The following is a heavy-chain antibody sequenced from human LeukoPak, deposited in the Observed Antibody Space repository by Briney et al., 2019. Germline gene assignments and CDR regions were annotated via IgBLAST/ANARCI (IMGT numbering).Heavy chain of an antibody. CDR3: ARLEGSSWSNVDC. CDR2: IDPSDSYT. CDR1: GYSFTDYW. D-gene: IGHD6-13*01. J-gene: IGHJ4*02. Sequence: GESLKISCKGSGYSFTDYWISWVRQMPGKGLEWMGRIDPSDSYTNYSPSFQGHVTISVDRSSSTAYLQWRSLKASDTAMYYCARLEGSSWSNVDCWGQGTLVTVSS. V-gene: IGHV5-10-1*01.